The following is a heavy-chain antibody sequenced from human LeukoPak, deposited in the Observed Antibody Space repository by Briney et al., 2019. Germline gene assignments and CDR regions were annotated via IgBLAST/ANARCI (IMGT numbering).Heavy chain of an antibody. D-gene: IGHD1-26*01. V-gene: IGHV1-69*05. CDR2: IIPIFGTA. J-gene: IGHJ1*01. CDR3: ATVRQWELPNFQH. CDR1: GGTFSSYA. Sequence: ASVKVSCKASGGTFSSYAISWVRQAPGQGLEWMGRIIPIFGTANYAQKFQGRVTITTDESTSTAYMELSSLRSEDTAVYYCATVRQWELPNFQHWGQGTLVTVSS.